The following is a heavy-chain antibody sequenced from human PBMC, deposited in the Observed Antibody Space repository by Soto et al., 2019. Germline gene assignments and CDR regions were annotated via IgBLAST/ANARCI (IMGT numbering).Heavy chain of an antibody. J-gene: IGHJ4*02. V-gene: IGHV4-39*01. Sequence: SETLSLTCTVSGGSISSSSYYWGWIRQPPGKGLEWIGSIYYSGSTYYNPSLKSRVTISVDTSKNQFSLKLSSVTAADTAVYYCASTVLRYFDWSFWGQGTLVTVSS. CDR2: IYYSGST. D-gene: IGHD3-9*01. CDR1: GGSISSSSYY. CDR3: ASTVLRYFDWSF.